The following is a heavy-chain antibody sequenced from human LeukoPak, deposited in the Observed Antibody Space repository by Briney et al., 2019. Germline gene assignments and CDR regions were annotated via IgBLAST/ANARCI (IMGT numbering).Heavy chain of an antibody. CDR3: ARAVTYNWNDGGDWFDP. D-gene: IGHD1-1*01. V-gene: IGHV4-4*02. Sequence: SGTLSLTCAVSGGSISSSNWWSWVRQPPGKGLEWIGEIYHSGSTNYNPSLKSRVTISVDKSKNQFSLKLSSVTAADTAVYYCARAVTYNWNDGGDWFDPWGQGTLVTVSS. CDR2: IYHSGST. J-gene: IGHJ5*02. CDR1: GGSISSSNW.